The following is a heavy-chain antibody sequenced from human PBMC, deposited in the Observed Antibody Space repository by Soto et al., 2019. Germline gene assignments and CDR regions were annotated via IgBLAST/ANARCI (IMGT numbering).Heavy chain of an antibody. D-gene: IGHD4-17*01. J-gene: IGHJ4*02. CDR1: GFTFSRYG. CDR3: ARDRDTYGDYPFDY. V-gene: IGHV3-33*01. CDR2: IWYDGKDK. Sequence: QVQLMESGGGVVQPGRSLRLSCAASGFTFSRYGMHWVRQAPGKGLEWVAVIWYDGKDKYYADSVKGRFTISRDNSKNTLYLQMNSLRAEDTALYYCARDRDTYGDYPFDYWGQGTLVTVSS.